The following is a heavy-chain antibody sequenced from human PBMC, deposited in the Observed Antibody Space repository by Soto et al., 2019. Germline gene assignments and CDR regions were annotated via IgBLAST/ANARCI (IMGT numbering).Heavy chain of an antibody. CDR2: INDSGNI. Sequence: QVQLQQWGAGLLKPSETLSLTCAVYGGSFSGYQWSWIRQTPGKGLEWIGEINDSGNINYNPSLKSRVIIFLDTPRKQISLKLSSVTAADTAVYYCARGVILWFGELSRRGGYYYYMDVWGKGTTVIVSS. V-gene: IGHV4-34*01. D-gene: IGHD3-10*01. CDR3: ARGVILWFGELSRRGGYYYYMDV. CDR1: GGSFSGYQ. J-gene: IGHJ6*03.